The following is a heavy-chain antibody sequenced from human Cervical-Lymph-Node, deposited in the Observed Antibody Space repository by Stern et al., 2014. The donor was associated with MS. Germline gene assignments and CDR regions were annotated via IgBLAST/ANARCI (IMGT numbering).Heavy chain of an antibody. J-gene: IGHJ5*02. D-gene: IGHD4-17*01. CDR3: ARHPNDYGDFSNWFDP. V-gene: IGHV4-61*02. Sequence: QVQLQESGPGMVKPSQTLSLTCTGSGGSISRGNSYWSWIRQPAGKGLEWIGRIYISGSTNYNPSLKSRVPLSVATSKTHSSLTLISVTAADTALYYCARHPNDYGDFSNWFDPWGQGTLVTVSS. CDR1: GGSISRGNSY. CDR2: IYISGST.